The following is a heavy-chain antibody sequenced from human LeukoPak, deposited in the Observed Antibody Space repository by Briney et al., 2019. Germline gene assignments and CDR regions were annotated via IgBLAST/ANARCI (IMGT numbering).Heavy chain of an antibody. CDR3: ARTTGGSYSNTDAFDI. CDR1: GGSISSSSYY. Sequence: SETLSLTCTVSGGSISSSSYYWSWIRQPPGKGLEWIGYIYYSGSTNYNPSLKSRVTISVDTSKNQFSLKLSSVTAADTAVYYCARTTGGSYSNTDAFDIWGQGTMVTVSS. CDR2: IYYSGST. J-gene: IGHJ3*02. D-gene: IGHD1-26*01. V-gene: IGHV4-61*05.